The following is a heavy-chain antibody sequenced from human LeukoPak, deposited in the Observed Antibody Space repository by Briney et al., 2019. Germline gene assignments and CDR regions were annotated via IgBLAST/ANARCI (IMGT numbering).Heavy chain of an antibody. D-gene: IGHD3-22*01. V-gene: IGHV3-23*01. CDR3: ARGRYYDNSVYYYFDY. Sequence: GGSLRLSRAASGFTFSSYAMSWVRQAPGMGLAWVSAISGSGGSTYYADSVKDRFTISRDTSKNTLYLQMNSLRAEDTAVYYCARGRYYDNSVYYYFDYWGQGTLVTVSS. J-gene: IGHJ4*02. CDR2: ISGSGGST. CDR1: GFTFSSYA.